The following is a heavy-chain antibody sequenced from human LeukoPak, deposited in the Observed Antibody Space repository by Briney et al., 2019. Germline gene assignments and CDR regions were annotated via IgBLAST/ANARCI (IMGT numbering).Heavy chain of an antibody. CDR3: AKAAYYDFWSGYYLDY. V-gene: IGHV3-23*01. CDR2: ISGSGGST. J-gene: IGHJ4*02. CDR1: GFTFSSYA. D-gene: IGHD3-3*01. Sequence: GGSLRLSCAASGFTFSSYAMSWVRQAPGKGLEWVSAISGSGGSTYYADSVKGRFTISRDNSKNTLYLQMNSLRAEDTAVYYCAKAAYYDFWSGYYLDYWGQGTLVTASS.